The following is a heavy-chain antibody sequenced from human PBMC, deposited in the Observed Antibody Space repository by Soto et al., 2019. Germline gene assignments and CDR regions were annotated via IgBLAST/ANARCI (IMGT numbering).Heavy chain of an antibody. V-gene: IGHV3-72*01. Sequence: EVQLVESGGGLVQPGGSLRLSCAASGFTFSDHYMDWVRQASGKGLEWVGRIRNKANSYTAEYAASVKGRFTISRDDSRNSVYVQMKSLKIEDTALYYCVRAGAGYQLDCWGQGTLVTVSS. J-gene: IGHJ4*02. CDR2: IRNKANSYTA. CDR3: VRAGAGYQLDC. CDR1: GFTFSDHY. D-gene: IGHD3-9*01.